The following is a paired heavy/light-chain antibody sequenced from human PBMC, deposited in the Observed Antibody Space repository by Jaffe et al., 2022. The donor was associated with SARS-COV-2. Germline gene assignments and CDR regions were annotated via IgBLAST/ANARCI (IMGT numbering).Heavy chain of an antibody. CDR3: AREGVIAARRGATFDY. D-gene: IGHD6-6*01. CDR1: GFTFSTYE. V-gene: IGHV3-48*03. CDR2: ISHSDGTI. Sequence: EVQLVESGGGLVQPGGSLRLSCAASGFTFSTYEMNWVRQAPGKGLEWLSYISHSDGTIYYADSVRGRFTISRDNAKNSVYLQMNSLRAEDTAVYFCAREGVIAARRGATFDYWGQGTLVTVSS. J-gene: IGHJ4*02.
Light chain of an antibody. CDR2: LGS. V-gene: IGKV2-28*01. CDR3: MQAVQFPRA. CDR1: QSLLHSNGYNY. J-gene: IGKJ2*01. Sequence: EIVMTQSPLSLPVTPGEPASISCRSSQSLLHSNGYNYLDWYLQKPGQSPQLLIYLGSNRASGVPDRFSGSGSGTDFTLKISRVEAEDVGVYYCMQAVQFPRAFGQGTKLEIE.